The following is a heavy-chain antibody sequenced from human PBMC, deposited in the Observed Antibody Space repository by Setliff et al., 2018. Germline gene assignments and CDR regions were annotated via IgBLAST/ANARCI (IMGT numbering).Heavy chain of an antibody. CDR1: GFTFTNYA. Sequence: PGGSLRLSCAASGFTFTNYAMNWVRQAPGKGLEWVSTISGSGGSTYYADSVMGRFTISRDNSKDSLYLQLNSLRAEDTAVYYCARAQVVFAISAPAWYFEIWGRGTQVTVS. CDR2: ISGSGGST. J-gene: IGHJ2*01. V-gene: IGHV3-23*01. D-gene: IGHD2-21*01. CDR3: ARAQVVFAISAPAWYFEI.